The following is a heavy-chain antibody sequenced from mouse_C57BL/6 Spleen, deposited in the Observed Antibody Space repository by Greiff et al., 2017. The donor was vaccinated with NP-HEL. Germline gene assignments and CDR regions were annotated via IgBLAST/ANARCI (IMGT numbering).Heavy chain of an antibody. J-gene: IGHJ4*01. CDR2: IYPGSGST. CDR3: ASYGDSYAMDY. Sequence: QVQLQQSGAELVKPGASVKMSCKASGYTFTSYWITWVKQRPGQGLEWIGDIYPGSGSTNYNEKFKSKATLTVDTSSSTAYMQLSSLTSEDSAVYYCASYGDSYAMDYWGQGTSVTVSS. D-gene: IGHD2-13*01. CDR1: GYTFTSYW. V-gene: IGHV1-55*01.